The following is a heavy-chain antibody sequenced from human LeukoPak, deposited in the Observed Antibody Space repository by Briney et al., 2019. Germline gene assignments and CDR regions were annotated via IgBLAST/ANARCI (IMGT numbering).Heavy chain of an antibody. CDR3: ARGASGTLYDAFDI. CDR2: IYYSGTT. D-gene: IGHD1-26*01. V-gene: IGHV4-59*01. CDR1: GGSISTYY. Sequence: SETLSLTCTVSGGSISTYYWGWIRQPPGEGLEWIGSIYYSGTTHSNPSLKSRATISVDTSKNHLSLKVNSVTAADTAVYYCARGASGTLYDAFDIWGQGTMVTVSS. J-gene: IGHJ3*02.